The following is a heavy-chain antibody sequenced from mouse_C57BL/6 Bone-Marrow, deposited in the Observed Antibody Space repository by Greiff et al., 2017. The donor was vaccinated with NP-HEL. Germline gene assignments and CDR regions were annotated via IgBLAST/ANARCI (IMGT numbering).Heavy chain of an antibody. J-gene: IGHJ3*01. CDR1: GYDFSNYW. CDR3: ARGAY. V-gene: IGHV1-80*01. Sequence: QVQLKESGAELVKPGASVKISCKASGYDFSNYWMNWVKQRPGKGLEWIGQIYPGDGDTNYNGKFKDKATLTADKSSSTAYMQLSRLTSEDSAVYFGARGAYWGQGTLVTVSA. CDR2: IYPGDGDT.